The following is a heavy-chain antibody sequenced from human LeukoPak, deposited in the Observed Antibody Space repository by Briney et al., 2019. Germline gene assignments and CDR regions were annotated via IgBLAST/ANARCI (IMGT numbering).Heavy chain of an antibody. CDR1: GGSFSGYY. Sequence: SETLSLTCAVYGGSFSGYYWSWIRQPPGKGLEWIGEINHSGSTNYNPSLKSRVTISVDTSKNQFSLKLSSVTAADTAVYYCARFPSPGYYYDSSGLDYWGQGTLVTVSS. J-gene: IGHJ4*02. CDR2: INHSGST. D-gene: IGHD3-22*01. CDR3: ARFPSPGYYYDSSGLDY. V-gene: IGHV4-34*01.